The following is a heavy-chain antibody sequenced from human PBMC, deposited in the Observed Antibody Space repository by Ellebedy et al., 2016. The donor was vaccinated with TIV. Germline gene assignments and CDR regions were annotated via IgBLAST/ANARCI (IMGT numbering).Heavy chain of an antibody. CDR2: IYYSGST. CDR1: GGSISSSSYY. J-gene: IGHJ4*02. V-gene: IGHV4-61*05. CDR3: ARLGTGYSSGWYFFDY. D-gene: IGHD6-19*01. Sequence: SETLSLXCTVSGGSISSSSYYWSWIRQPPGKGLEWIGYIYYSGSTNYNPSLESRVTISADTSKNQFSLKLSAVTAADTAVYYCARLGTGYSSGWYFFDYWGQGILVTVSS.